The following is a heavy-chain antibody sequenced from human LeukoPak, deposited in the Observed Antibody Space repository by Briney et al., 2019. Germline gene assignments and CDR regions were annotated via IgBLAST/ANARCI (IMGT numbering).Heavy chain of an antibody. CDR2: IYYSGST. CDR1: GGSISSGGYY. V-gene: IGHV4-31*03. J-gene: IGHJ5*02. D-gene: IGHD3-16*01. CDR3: ATLVMALFFLDP. Sequence: SETLSLTRTVSGGSISSGGYYWSWIRQHPGKGLEWIGYIYYSGSTYYNPSLKSRVTISVDTSKNQFSLKLSSVTAADTAVYYCATLVMALFFLDPWGQGTLVTVSS.